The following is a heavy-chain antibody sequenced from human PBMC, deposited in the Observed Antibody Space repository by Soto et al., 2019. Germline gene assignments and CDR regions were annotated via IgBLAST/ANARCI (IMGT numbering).Heavy chain of an antibody. V-gene: IGHV3-30*18. CDR2: ISDDSTKK. J-gene: IGHJ6*02. D-gene: IGHD2-21*01. CDR1: EFTFSGYG. CDR3: AKDDKYSGMDV. Sequence: QVQLLESGGGVVQPGRSLRLSCAASEFTFSGYGMHWVRQAPGKGLEWVAVISDDSTKKYYGDSVKGRFTISRDNSNNILYLQMNSLRGEDTAVYYCAKDDKYSGMDVWGQGTMVTVSS.